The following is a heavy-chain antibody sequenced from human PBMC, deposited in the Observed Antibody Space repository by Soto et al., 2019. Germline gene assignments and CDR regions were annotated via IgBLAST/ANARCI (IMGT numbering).Heavy chain of an antibody. V-gene: IGHV1-2*02. Sequence: ASVKVSCKASVYTFTGYYMQWVRQATGQGLEWMGWINPNSGGTNYAQKFQGRVTMTRDTSISTAYMELSRLRSDDTAVYYCARGQEGLDYYYGMDVWGQGTTVTVSS. CDR2: INPNSGGT. CDR1: VYTFTGYY. J-gene: IGHJ6*02. CDR3: ARGQEGLDYYYGMDV.